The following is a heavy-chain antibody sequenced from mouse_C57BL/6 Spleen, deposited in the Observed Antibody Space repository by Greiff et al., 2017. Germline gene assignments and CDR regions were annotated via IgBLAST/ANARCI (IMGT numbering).Heavy chain of an antibody. CDR1: GYTFTDYE. CDR2: IDPETGGT. Sequence: QVQLQQSGAELVRPGASVTLSCKASGYTFTDYEMHWVKQTPVHGLEWIGAIDPETGGTAYNQKFKGKAILTADKSSSTAYMELRSLTSEDSGVYYGTGGVRRGRAMDDWGKGTSVTVSS. D-gene: IGHD2-14*01. V-gene: IGHV1-15*01. CDR3: TGGVRRGRAMDD. J-gene: IGHJ4*01.